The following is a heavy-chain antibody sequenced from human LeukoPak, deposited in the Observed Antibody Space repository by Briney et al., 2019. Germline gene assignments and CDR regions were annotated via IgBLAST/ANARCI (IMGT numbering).Heavy chain of an antibody. D-gene: IGHD3-9*01. CDR1: GYTFTGYY. J-gene: IGHJ4*02. CDR3: AKVPGYDILTGYSNENYFDY. CDR2: INPNSGGT. Sequence: ASVKVSCKASGYTFTGYYIHWVRQAPGQGLEWMGWINPNSGGTNSAQKFQGRVTMTRDTSISTAYMELSRLRSDDTAVYYCAKVPGYDILTGYSNENYFDYWGQGTLVTVSS. V-gene: IGHV1-2*02.